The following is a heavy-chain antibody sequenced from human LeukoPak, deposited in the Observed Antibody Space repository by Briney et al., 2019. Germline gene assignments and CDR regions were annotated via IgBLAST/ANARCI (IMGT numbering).Heavy chain of an antibody. CDR1: GFTFSDFY. CDR3: ARSLWPEDY. J-gene: IGHJ4*02. V-gene: IGHV3-7*01. D-gene: IGHD3-16*01. Sequence: QPGGSLRLSCAASGFTFSDFYISWVRESPGKGLECVASINQDGTGKYYVASVKGRFTISRDNAKKSVWLQMTSLRADDTAVYYCARSLWPEDYWGQGTLVTVSS. CDR2: INQDGTGK.